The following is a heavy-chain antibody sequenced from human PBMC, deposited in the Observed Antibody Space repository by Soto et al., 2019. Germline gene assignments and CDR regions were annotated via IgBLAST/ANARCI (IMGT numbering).Heavy chain of an antibody. J-gene: IGHJ4*02. D-gene: IGHD5-18*01. CDR1: GFTLSNAW. CDR3: AKDSTAMGTFDY. V-gene: IGHV3-15*01. Sequence: GGSLRLSCAASGFTLSNAWMNWVRHTPGRGLEWVGRIKSRSDGGTPDYGAPVKGRFTISRDGSLNTLYLQMNSLRAEDTAVYYCAKDSTAMGTFDYWGQGTLVTVSS. CDR2: IKSRSDGGTP.